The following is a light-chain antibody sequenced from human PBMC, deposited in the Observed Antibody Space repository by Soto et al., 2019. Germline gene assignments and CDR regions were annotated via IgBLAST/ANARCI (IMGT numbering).Light chain of an antibody. CDR2: DVS. Sequence: QSALTQPDSVSGSPGQPITISCTGTSSDVGTYNYVSWYQQHPGKAPKLVIYDVSNRPSAVSNRFSGSKSDNTASLSISGLPAEDEADYYCSSYSSTSTLVFGGGTKGTVL. V-gene: IGLV2-14*03. J-gene: IGLJ2*01. CDR3: SSYSSTSTLV. CDR1: SSDVGTYNY.